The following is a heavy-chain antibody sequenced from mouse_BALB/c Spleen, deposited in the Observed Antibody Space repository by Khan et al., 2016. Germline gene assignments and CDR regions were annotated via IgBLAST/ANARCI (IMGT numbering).Heavy chain of an antibody. CDR3: AEDYYGSNWFAY. Sequence: QIQLVQSGPELKKPGETVKISCKASGYTFTNYGMNWVKQAPGKGLKWMGWINTNTGEPTYAEEFKGRFAFSLETSASTASLQINNLKNEYTATYFCAEDYYGSNWFAYWGQGTLVTVSA. CDR1: GYTFTNYG. V-gene: IGHV9-3*02. CDR2: INTNTGEP. D-gene: IGHD1-1*01. J-gene: IGHJ3*01.